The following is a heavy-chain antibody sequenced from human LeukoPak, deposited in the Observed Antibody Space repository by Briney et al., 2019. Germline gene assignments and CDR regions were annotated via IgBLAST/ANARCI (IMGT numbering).Heavy chain of an antibody. CDR2: VNQDGSKM. CDR1: GFTFSSDW. CDR3: ARITYGDYYFDY. V-gene: IGHV3-7*01. J-gene: IGHJ4*02. Sequence: PGGSLRLSWAASGFTFSSDWMSWVRQAPGKGLVWVANVNQDGSKMYYVESVEGRFTLSRDNAKNSLYLQTNSLRAEDTAVYYCARITYGDYYFDYWGQGTLVSVSS. D-gene: IGHD4-17*01.